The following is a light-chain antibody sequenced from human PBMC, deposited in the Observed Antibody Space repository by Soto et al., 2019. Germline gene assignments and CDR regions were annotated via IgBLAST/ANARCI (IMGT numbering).Light chain of an antibody. CDR2: GAS. Sequence: EIVMTHSPATLSVSPCERATLSSSASQSVSDNLAWYQQKPGQAPRLLIYGASTRATGIPARFSGSGSGTEFTLTISSLQSEDFAVYYCQQYNNWPPWTFGQGTKVDI. J-gene: IGKJ1*01. V-gene: IGKV3D-15*01. CDR3: QQYNNWPPWT. CDR1: QSVSDN.